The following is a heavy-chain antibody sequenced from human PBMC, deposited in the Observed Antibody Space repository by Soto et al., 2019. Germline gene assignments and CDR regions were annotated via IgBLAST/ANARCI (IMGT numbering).Heavy chain of an antibody. CDR1: GFTFSSYG. J-gene: IGHJ6*02. V-gene: IGHV3-30*18. CDR3: AKEGGPGGALNYYYYYYGMDV. CDR2: ISYDGSNK. D-gene: IGHD3-10*01. Sequence: QVQLVESGGGVVQPGRSLRLSCAASGFTFSSYGMHWVRQAPGKGLEWVAVISYDGSNKYYADSVKGRFTISRDNSKNTLYLQMNSLRAEDTAVYYCAKEGGPGGALNYYYYYYGMDVWGQGTTVTVSS.